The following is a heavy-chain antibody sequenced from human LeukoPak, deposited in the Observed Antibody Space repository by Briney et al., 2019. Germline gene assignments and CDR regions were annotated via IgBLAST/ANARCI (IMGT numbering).Heavy chain of an antibody. J-gene: IGHJ4*02. Sequence: GGSLRLSCAASGFTFSSYSMFLVRQAPGKGLEWVSSISSSGSYTYYADSMKGRFTISRDNAKNSLYLQMNSLRAEDTAVYYCARDLTMIIGVWGQGTLVTVSS. V-gene: IGHV3-21*01. CDR2: ISSSGSYT. CDR3: ARDLTMIIGV. D-gene: IGHD3-22*01. CDR1: GFTFSSYS.